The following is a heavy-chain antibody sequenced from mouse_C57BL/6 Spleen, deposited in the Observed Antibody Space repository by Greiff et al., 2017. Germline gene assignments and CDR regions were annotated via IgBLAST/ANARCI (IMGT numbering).Heavy chain of an antibody. D-gene: IGHD3-2*02. Sequence: EVQLQQSGAELVKPGASVKLSCTASGFNIKDYYMHWVKQRTEQGLEWIGRIDPEDGETKYAPKFQGKATITADTSSTTAYMHLSSLTSEDTAVYYCARDSSGYRFAYWGQGTLVTVSA. V-gene: IGHV14-2*01. CDR1: GFNIKDYY. CDR2: IDPEDGET. J-gene: IGHJ3*01. CDR3: ARDSSGYRFAY.